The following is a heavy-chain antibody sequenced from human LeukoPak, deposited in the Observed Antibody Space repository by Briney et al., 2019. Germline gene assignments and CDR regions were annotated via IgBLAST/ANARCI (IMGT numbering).Heavy chain of an antibody. CDR1: GFTFSSYS. J-gene: IGHJ4*02. Sequence: GGSLRLSCAASGFTFSSYSMNWVRQAPGKGLEWVSSISSSSSYIYYADSVKGRFTISRDNAKNSLYLQMNSLRAEDTAVYCCAREGPYSGSYYIDYWGQGTLVTVSS. D-gene: IGHD1-26*01. CDR2: ISSSSSYI. V-gene: IGHV3-21*01. CDR3: AREGPYSGSYYIDY.